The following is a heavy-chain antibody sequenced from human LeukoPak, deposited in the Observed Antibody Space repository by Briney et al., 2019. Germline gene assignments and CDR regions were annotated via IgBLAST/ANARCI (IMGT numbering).Heavy chain of an antibody. J-gene: IGHJ6*02. CDR2: ICDYNGNT. CDR3: ARAITIFGVVTPDV. D-gene: IGHD3-3*01. CDR1: GYTFTSYV. Sequence: ASVKVSCKASGYTFTSYVISWVRQAPGQGLEWMGWICDYNGNTNYAQKLQGRVTMTTDTSTSTAYMELRSLRSDDTAVYYCARAITIFGVVTPDVWGQGTTVTVSS. V-gene: IGHV1-18*01.